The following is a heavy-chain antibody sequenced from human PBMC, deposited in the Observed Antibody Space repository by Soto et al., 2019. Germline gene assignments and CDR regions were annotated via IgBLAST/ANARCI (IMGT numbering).Heavy chain of an antibody. J-gene: IGHJ5*02. CDR1: GGSISSYY. V-gene: IGHV4-59*08. CDR3: ARRWHWNDAGWFDP. Sequence: PSETLSLTCTVSGGSISSYYWSWIRQPPGKGLEWIGYIYYSGSTNYNPSLKSRITISVDTSKNQFSLKLSSVTAADTAVYYCARRWHWNDAGWFDPWGQGTLVTVSS. D-gene: IGHD1-1*01. CDR2: IYYSGST.